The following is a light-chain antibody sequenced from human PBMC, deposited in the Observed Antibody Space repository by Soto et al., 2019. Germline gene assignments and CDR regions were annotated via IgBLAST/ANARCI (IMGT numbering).Light chain of an antibody. CDR1: QTISSW. CDR3: QHYNSYSEA. J-gene: IGKJ1*01. V-gene: IGKV1-5*03. CDR2: KAS. Sequence: DIHVTQSRSGLSVSVLDRFTITCRASQTISSWLAWYQQKPGKAPKLLIYKASTLKSGVPSRFSGSGSGTEFTLTISSLQPDDFATYYCQHYNSYSEAFGQGTKVDIK.